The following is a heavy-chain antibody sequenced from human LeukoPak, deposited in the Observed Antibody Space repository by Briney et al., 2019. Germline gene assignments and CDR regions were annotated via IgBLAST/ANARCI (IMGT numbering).Heavy chain of an antibody. D-gene: IGHD3-22*01. CDR1: GGSISGYY. J-gene: IGHJ4*02. Sequence: KPSETLSLTCTVSGGSISGYYWSWIRQPAGKGLEWIGRIYTTGSTNYNPSLKSRVTMSVDTSKNQFSLKLRSVTAADTAVYYCARDPMHYFDNTNYDYWGQGTLVTVSS. CDR2: IYTTGST. V-gene: IGHV4-4*07. CDR3: ARDPMHYFDNTNYDY.